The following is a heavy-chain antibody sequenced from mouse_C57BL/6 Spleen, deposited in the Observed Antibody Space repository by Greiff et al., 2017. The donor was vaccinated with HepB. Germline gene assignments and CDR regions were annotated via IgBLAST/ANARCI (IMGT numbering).Heavy chain of an antibody. CDR3: ARWGYYGSSGYFDV. Sequence: VQVVESDAELVKPGASVKISCKVSGYTFTDHTIHWMKQRPEQGLEWIGYIYPRDGSTKYNEKFKGKATLTADTSSSTAYMQLNSLTSEDSAVYFCARWGYYGSSGYFDVWGTGTTVTVSS. CDR1: GYTFTDHT. CDR2: IYPRDGST. D-gene: IGHD1-1*01. V-gene: IGHV1-78*01. J-gene: IGHJ1*03.